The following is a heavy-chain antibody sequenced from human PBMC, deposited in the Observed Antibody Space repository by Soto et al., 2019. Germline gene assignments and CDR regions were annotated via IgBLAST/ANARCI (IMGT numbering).Heavy chain of an antibody. CDR1: GGSISSVNYY. CDR2: IYYNEDS. Sequence: QLQLQESGPGFVKPSETLSLSCTVSGGSISSVNYYWGWIRQPPGKGLEWIGSIYYNEDSYLNPSLKSRVTISVDTSKNQLSLKLSSVTAADTAFYYCARLGYCSGGSCNSGRARFDPWGQGTLVTVSS. D-gene: IGHD2-15*01. J-gene: IGHJ5*02. V-gene: IGHV4-39*01. CDR3: ARLGYCSGGSCNSGRARFDP.